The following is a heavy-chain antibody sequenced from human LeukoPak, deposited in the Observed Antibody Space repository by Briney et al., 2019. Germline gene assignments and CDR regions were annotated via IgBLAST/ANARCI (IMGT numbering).Heavy chain of an antibody. J-gene: IGHJ3*02. CDR1: GGSISSYY. CDR2: IYYSGST. Sequence: PSETLSLTCTVSGGSISSYYWSWIRQPPVEGLEWIGYIYYSGSTNYNPSLKSRVTISVDTSKNQFSLKLSSVTAADTAVYYCARHRRVVTDAFDIWGQGTMVTVSS. D-gene: IGHD4-23*01. V-gene: IGHV4-59*08. CDR3: ARHRRVVTDAFDI.